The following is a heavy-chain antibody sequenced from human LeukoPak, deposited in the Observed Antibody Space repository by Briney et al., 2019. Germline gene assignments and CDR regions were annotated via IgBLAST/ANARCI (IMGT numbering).Heavy chain of an antibody. V-gene: IGHV4-39*01. CDR3: ARPKHYGSGSGEDFDY. D-gene: IGHD3-10*01. J-gene: IGHJ4*02. Sequence: SETLSLTCTVSGGSISSRSYYWGWIRQPPGKGLEWIGSIYYSGSTYYNPSLKSRVTISVDTSKNQFSLKLSSVTAADTAVYYCARPKHYGSGSGEDFDYWGQGTLVTVSS. CDR2: IYYSGST. CDR1: GGSISSRSYY.